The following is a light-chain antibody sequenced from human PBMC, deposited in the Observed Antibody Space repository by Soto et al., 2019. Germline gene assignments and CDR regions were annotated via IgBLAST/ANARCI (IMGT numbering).Light chain of an antibody. Sequence: DIQMTQTPSSLSASVGDRVTITCRASQTISRYLNWYQQRPGKVPKVLIYAASSLQSGVPSKLSGSGSGTDFTLNITSLQPEDFGTYCCQQSYWTSYHFGQWTKLEIK. CDR3: QQSYWTSYH. CDR2: AAS. V-gene: IGKV1-39*01. J-gene: IGKJ2*01. CDR1: QTISRY.